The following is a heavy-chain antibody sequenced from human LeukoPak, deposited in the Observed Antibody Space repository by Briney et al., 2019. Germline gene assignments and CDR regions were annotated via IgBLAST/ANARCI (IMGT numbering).Heavy chain of an antibody. CDR1: GYTFTSYG. D-gene: IGHD6-13*01. V-gene: IGHV1-18*01. CDR2: ISAYNGNT. J-gene: IGHJ4*02. Sequence: GASVKVSCKASGYTFTSYGISWVRQAPGQGLEWMGWISAYNGNTNYAQKLQGRVTMTTDTSTSTAYMELRSLRSDDTAVYYCARDRGGIAAAEPPTFDYWGQGTLVTVSS. CDR3: ARDRGGIAAAEPPTFDY.